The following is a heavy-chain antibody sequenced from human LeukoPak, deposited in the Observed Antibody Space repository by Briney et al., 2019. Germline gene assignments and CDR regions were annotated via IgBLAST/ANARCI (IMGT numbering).Heavy chain of an antibody. CDR3: ARGGGSARFFDY. J-gene: IGHJ4*02. CDR1: GGSISSGGYY. Sequence: PSQTLSLTCTVSGGSISSGGYYWSWIRQHPGKGLEWIGYIYCSGSTYYNPSLKSRVTISVDRTKNQFSLKLSSGTAADTAVYYCARGGGSARFFDYWGQGTLVTVSS. D-gene: IGHD3-3*01. V-gene: IGHV4-31*03. CDR2: IYCSGST.